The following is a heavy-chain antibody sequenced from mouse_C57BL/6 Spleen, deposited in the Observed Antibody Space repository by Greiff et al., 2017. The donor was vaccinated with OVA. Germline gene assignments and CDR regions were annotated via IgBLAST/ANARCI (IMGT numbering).Heavy chain of an antibody. D-gene: IGHD1-1*01. J-gene: IGHJ4*01. CDR3: ARLLRYYYAMDY. CDR2: INPSNGGT. Sequence: QVQLQQSGTELVKPGASVKLSCKASGYTFTSYWMHWVKQRPGQGLEWIGNINPSNGGTNYNEKFKSKATLTVDKSSSTAYMQLSSLTSEDSAVYYCARLLRYYYAMDYWGQGTSVTVSS. CDR1: GYTFTSYW. V-gene: IGHV1-53*01.